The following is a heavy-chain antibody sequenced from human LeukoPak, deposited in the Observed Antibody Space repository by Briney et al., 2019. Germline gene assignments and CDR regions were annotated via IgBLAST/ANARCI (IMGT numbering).Heavy chain of an antibody. J-gene: IGHJ4*02. CDR1: GYTFTSYG. V-gene: IGHV1-18*01. CDR3: ARDTPIIAVAGPGDY. CDR2: ISAYNGNT. D-gene: IGHD6-19*01. Sequence: ASVKVSCKASGYTFTSYGISWVRQAPGQGLERMRWISAYNGNTNYAQKLQGRVTMTTDTSTSTAYMELRSLRSDDTAVYYCARDTPIIAVAGPGDYWGQGTLVTVSS.